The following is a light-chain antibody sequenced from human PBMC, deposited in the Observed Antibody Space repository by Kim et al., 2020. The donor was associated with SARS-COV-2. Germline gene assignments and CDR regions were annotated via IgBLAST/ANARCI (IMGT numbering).Light chain of an antibody. CDR1: QTISGY. J-gene: IGKJ1*01. Sequence: DIQMTQSPSSLSASVGDRVTITCRASQTISGYLNWYEQKPGKAPKLLIYAASSLLGGVPSRFSGSGSGTDFTLTISSLQPEDFATYHCQQSYSTPPTFGQGTKVDIK. CDR3: QQSYSTPPT. CDR2: AAS. V-gene: IGKV1-39*01.